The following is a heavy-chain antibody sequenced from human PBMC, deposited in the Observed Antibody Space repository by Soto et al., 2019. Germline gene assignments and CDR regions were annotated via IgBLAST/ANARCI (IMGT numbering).Heavy chain of an antibody. CDR2: IDPSDSYT. CDR3: ARRLWLRHNYWYFDL. CDR1: GYSFTSYW. J-gene: IGHJ2*01. D-gene: IGHD5-12*01. Sequence: EVQLVQSGAEVKKPGESLRISCKGSGYSFTSYWISWVRQMPGKGLEWMGRIDPSDSYTNYSPSFQGHVTISADKSISTAYLQWSSLKASDTAMYYCARRLWLRHNYWYFDLWGRGTLVTVSS. V-gene: IGHV5-10-1*03.